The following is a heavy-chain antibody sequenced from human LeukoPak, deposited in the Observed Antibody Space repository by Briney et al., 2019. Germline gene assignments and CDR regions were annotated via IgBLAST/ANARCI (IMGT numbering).Heavy chain of an antibody. Sequence: GGSLRLSCAASGFTFDDYTMHWVRQAPGKGLEWVSLISWDGGSTYYADSVKGRFTITRDNSKNSLYLQMSSLRTEDTALYYCAKDMGIAAAGTYLDYWGQGTLVTVSS. CDR2: ISWDGGST. CDR3: AKDMGIAAAGTYLDY. V-gene: IGHV3-43*01. J-gene: IGHJ4*02. CDR1: GFTFDDYT. D-gene: IGHD6-13*01.